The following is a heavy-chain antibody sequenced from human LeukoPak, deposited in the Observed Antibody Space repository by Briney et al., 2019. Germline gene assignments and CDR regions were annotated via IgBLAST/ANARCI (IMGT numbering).Heavy chain of an antibody. CDR2: ISAYNGNT. D-gene: IGHD6-25*01. V-gene: IGHV1-18*01. CDR1: GYTFTSYG. Sequence: GASVKVSCKASGYTFTSYGISWVRQAPGQGLEWMGWISAYNGNTNYAQKLQGRVTMTTDTSTSTAYMELRSLRSDDTAVYYCARDPTGYSSVYYGMDVWGQGTTVTVSS. J-gene: IGHJ6*02. CDR3: ARDPTGYSSVYYGMDV.